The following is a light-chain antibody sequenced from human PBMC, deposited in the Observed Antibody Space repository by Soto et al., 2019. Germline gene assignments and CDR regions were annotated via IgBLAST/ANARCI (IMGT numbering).Light chain of an antibody. V-gene: IGLV2-11*01. CDR3: FSYAGSRV. Sequence: QSVLTQPRSVSGSPGQSVTISCTGTSNDVGGYDYVSWYQQHPGKAPKLMIFDVNKRPSGVPDRFSGSKSGNTAFLTISGLQAEDEADYSCFSYAGSRVFGGGTKLTVL. CDR2: DVN. J-gene: IGLJ3*02. CDR1: SNDVGGYDY.